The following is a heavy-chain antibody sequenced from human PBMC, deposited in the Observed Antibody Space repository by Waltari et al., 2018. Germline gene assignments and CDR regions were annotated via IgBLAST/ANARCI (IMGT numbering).Heavy chain of an antibody. Sequence: QVLLQESGPGLVKPSEALSLTCTVSGGSISGYSGNWHRQPPGKGLEWIGRIYTSGSTNYNPSLKSRVTISINTSNNQFSLKLSSVTAADTAVYYCARDHYCSGGACYPGGSAFDIWGQGTMVTVSS. CDR3: ARDHYCSGGACYPGGSAFDI. D-gene: IGHD2-15*01. CDR1: GGSISGYS. J-gene: IGHJ3*02. CDR2: IYTSGST. V-gene: IGHV4-4*07.